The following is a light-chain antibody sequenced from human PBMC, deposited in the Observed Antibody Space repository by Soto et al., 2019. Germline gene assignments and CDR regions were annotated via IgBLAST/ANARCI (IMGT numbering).Light chain of an antibody. Sequence: QPVLTQPPSASGTPGQRVTISCSGSSSNIGSNYVYWYQQLPGTAPKLLIYRNNQRPSGVPDRFSGSKSGTSASLAISGLRSEDEADYYCAAWYDSLSGYVFGTGTKLTVL. V-gene: IGLV1-47*01. CDR3: AAWYDSLSGYV. J-gene: IGLJ1*01. CDR1: SSNIGSNY. CDR2: RNN.